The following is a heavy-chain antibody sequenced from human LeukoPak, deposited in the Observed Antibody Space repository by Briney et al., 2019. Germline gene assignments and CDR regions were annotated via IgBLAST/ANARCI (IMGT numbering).Heavy chain of an antibody. D-gene: IGHD2-15*01. CDR1: GYTFTSYA. CDR3: ARDLLLGYCSGGSCYSDGSYYLDY. CDR2: INAGNGNT. Sequence: ASVKVSCKASGYTFTSYAMHWVRQAPGQRLEWMGWINAGNGNTKYSQKFQGRVTITRDTSASTAYMELSSLRSEDTAVYYCARDLLLGYCSGGSCYSDGSYYLDYWGQGTLVTVSS. J-gene: IGHJ4*02. V-gene: IGHV1-3*01.